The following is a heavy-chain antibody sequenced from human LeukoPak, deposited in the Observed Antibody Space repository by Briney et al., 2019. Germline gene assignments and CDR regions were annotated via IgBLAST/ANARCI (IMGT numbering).Heavy chain of an antibody. CDR2: IYTSGST. Sequence: SETLSLTCPVSGGSISSYYWSWIRQPAGKGLQWIGRIYTSGSTNYNPSLKSRVTMSVDTSKNQFSLKLTSVTAADTAVYYCARDRYGSGSYYKSWFDPWGQGTLFTVSS. CDR1: GGSISSYY. J-gene: IGHJ5*02. D-gene: IGHD3-10*01. V-gene: IGHV4-4*07. CDR3: ARDRYGSGSYYKSWFDP.